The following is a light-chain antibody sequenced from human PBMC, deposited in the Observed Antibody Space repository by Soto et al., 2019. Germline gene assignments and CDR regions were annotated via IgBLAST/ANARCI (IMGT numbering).Light chain of an antibody. J-gene: IGKJ1*01. CDR2: AAS. V-gene: IGKV1-39*01. CDR1: QRISSY. CDR3: QQSYSTLWT. Sequence: DIQMTQSPSSLSASVGDRVTITCRPSQRISSYLNWYQQKPGKAPKLLIYAASSLKSGVPSRFSGSGSGTDFTLTISSLQPEDFATDYGQQSYSTLWTFGQGTKVEIK.